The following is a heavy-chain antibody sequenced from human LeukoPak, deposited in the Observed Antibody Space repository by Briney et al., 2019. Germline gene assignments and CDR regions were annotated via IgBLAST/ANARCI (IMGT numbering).Heavy chain of an antibody. CDR2: IIPILGIA. CDR1: GGTFSSYT. Sequence: SVKVSCKASGGTFSSYTISWVRQAPGQGLEWMGRIIPILGIANYSQKFQGRVTITADKSTSTAYMELSSLRSEDTAVYYCARGSGSYSQASDYWGQGTLVTVSS. D-gene: IGHD1-26*01. CDR3: ARGSGSYSQASDY. V-gene: IGHV1-69*02. J-gene: IGHJ4*02.